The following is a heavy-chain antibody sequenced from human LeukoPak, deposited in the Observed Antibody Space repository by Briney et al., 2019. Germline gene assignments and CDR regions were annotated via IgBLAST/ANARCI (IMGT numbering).Heavy chain of an antibody. Sequence: SETLSLTCTVSGGSISSSSYYWGWIRQPPGKGLEWIGEIYHSGSTNYNPSLKSRVTISVDKSKNQFSLKLSSVTAADTAVYYCARVKVRYSGYDLDYWGQGTLVTVSS. CDR1: GGSISSSSYY. CDR2: IYHSGST. D-gene: IGHD5-12*01. V-gene: IGHV4-39*07. J-gene: IGHJ4*02. CDR3: ARVKVRYSGYDLDY.